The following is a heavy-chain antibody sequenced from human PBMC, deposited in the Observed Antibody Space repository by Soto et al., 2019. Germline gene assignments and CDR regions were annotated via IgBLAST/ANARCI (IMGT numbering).Heavy chain of an antibody. D-gene: IGHD2-8*01. CDR1: GYTFTRYG. J-gene: IGHJ6*02. V-gene: IGHV1-18*01. CDR3: ATNGQPPYYYDGMDV. CDR2: ISGYNGDT. Sequence: QGQLVQSGGEVKKPGASVKVSCKASGYTFTRYGISWVRQAPGQGLEWMGWISGYNGDTTYAQKFQGRVTMTVDTSTTTAYMELRSLTSDDRAVYYCATNGQPPYYYDGMDVWGQGTTVTVSS.